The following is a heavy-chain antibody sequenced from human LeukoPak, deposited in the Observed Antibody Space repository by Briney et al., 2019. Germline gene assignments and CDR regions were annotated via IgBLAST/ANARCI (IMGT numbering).Heavy chain of an antibody. CDR1: GGSISSSSYY. J-gene: IGHJ5*02. CDR2: MYYSGTT. V-gene: IGHV4-39*01. D-gene: IGHD1-26*01. CDR3: ARHRYRSGSDWIDP. Sequence: PSETLSLTCNVSGGSISSSSYYWGWIRQPPGKGLEWIGSMYYSGTTYYNPSLKSRVTISVDTSKNQFSLKLSSVTAADTAVYYCARHRYRSGSDWIDPWGQGTLVTVSS.